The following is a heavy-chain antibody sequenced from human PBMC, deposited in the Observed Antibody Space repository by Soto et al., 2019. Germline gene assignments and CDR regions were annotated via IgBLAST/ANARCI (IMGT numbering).Heavy chain of an antibody. Sequence: ASVKVSCKASGYTFTGYYMHWVRQAPGQRLEWMGWINAGNGNTKYSQKFQGRVTITRDTSASTAYMELSSLRSEDTAVYYCARPTYYYDSSGYGPPAFDIWGQGTMVTVSS. CDR3: ARPTYYYDSSGYGPPAFDI. J-gene: IGHJ3*02. CDR1: GYTFTGYY. D-gene: IGHD3-22*01. V-gene: IGHV1-3*01. CDR2: INAGNGNT.